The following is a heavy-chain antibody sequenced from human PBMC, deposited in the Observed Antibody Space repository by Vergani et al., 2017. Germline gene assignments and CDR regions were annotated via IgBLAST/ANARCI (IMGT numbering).Heavy chain of an antibody. J-gene: IGHJ6*02. Sequence: VQLVESGGGLVKPGGSLRLSCAASGFTFSSYSMNWVRQAPGKGLEWVSSISSSSSYIYYADSVKGRFTISRDNAKNSLYLQMNSLRAEDTAVYYCARDYYGSGSYYNPRGNYYGMDVWGQGTTVTVSS. V-gene: IGHV3-21*02. D-gene: IGHD3-10*01. CDR3: ARDYYGSGSYYNPRGNYYGMDV. CDR1: GFTFSSYS. CDR2: ISSSSSYI.